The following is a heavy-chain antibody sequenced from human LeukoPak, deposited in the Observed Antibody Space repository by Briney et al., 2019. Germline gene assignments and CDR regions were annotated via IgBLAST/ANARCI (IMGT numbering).Heavy chain of an antibody. Sequence: SVKVSCKASGGTFSSYAISWVRQAPGQGLEWMGGIIPIFGTANYAQKFQGRVTITADKSTSTAYMELSSLRSEDTAVYYCARGRSSGWYGRDYYYYMDVWGKGTTVTVSS. CDR2: IIPIFGTA. CDR1: GGTFSSYA. CDR3: ARGRSSGWYGRDYYYYMDV. J-gene: IGHJ6*03. V-gene: IGHV1-69*06. D-gene: IGHD6-13*01.